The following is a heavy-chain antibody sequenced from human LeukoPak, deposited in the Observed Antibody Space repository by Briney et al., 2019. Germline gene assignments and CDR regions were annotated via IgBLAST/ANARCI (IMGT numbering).Heavy chain of an antibody. Sequence: PSETLSLTCTVSGGSISSGGYYWSWIRQHPGKGLEWIGYIYYSGSTYYNPSLKSQVTISVDTSKNQFSLKLSSVTAADTAVYYCARDADGWFDPWGQGTLVTVSS. CDR3: ARDADGWFDP. V-gene: IGHV4-31*01. CDR1: GGSISSGGYY. J-gene: IGHJ5*02. CDR2: IYYSGST.